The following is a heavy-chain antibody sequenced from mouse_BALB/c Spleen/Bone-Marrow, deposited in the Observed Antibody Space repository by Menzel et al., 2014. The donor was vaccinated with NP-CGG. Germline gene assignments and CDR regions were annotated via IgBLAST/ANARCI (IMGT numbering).Heavy chain of an antibody. D-gene: IGHD2-1*01. CDR3: AIYGNWFAY. CDR2: IWGGGGT. Sequence: VHLVESGPGLVAPSQSLSITCTVSGFSLSRYSVHWVRQPPGKGLEWLGMIWGGGGTDYSSALKSRLSISKDNSKSXVFLKMNSLQTDDTAMYHCAIYGNWFAYWGQGTLVTVSA. CDR1: GFSLSRYS. V-gene: IGHV2-6-4*01. J-gene: IGHJ3*01.